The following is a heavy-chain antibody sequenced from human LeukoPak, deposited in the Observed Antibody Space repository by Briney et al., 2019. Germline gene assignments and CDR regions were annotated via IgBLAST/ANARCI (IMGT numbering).Heavy chain of an antibody. V-gene: IGHV1-2*02. Sequence: ASVKVSCKASGYTFTDYYMHWVRQAPGQGLEWMGWINPNSGGTNYAQKFQGRVTMTRDTSISTAYMELSRTRSDDTAVYYCARGAYSSSPLPRGDDAFDIWGQGTMVTVSS. CDR3: ARGAYSSSPLPRGDDAFDI. J-gene: IGHJ3*02. D-gene: IGHD6-6*01. CDR1: GYTFTDYY. CDR2: INPNSGGT.